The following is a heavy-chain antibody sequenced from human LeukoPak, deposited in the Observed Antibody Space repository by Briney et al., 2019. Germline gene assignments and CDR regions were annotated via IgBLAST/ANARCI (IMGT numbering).Heavy chain of an antibody. D-gene: IGHD5-12*01. CDR2: ISTMSNYI. CDR1: GFDFSTYA. Sequence: PGGSLRLSCAASGFDFSTYAINWVRQAPGKGLEWVSSISTMSNYIFYRDSVKGRFTISRDNAKNSVYLQMNSLRPEDTAVYYCSRDRLGGLDLWGQGTLVTVSS. CDR3: SRDRLGGLDL. J-gene: IGHJ5*02. V-gene: IGHV3-21*01.